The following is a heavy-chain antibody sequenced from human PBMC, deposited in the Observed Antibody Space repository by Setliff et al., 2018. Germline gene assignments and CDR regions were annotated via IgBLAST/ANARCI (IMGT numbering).Heavy chain of an antibody. CDR1: GGSINSGGYY. CDR2: IYYSGST. V-gene: IGHV4-31*03. CDR3: ARMSGFLYMDV. Sequence: SETLSLTCTVSGGSINSGGYYWSWIRQHPGKGLEWIGYIYYSGSTDYNPSLKSRVTISVDTSKNQFSLKLSSVTAADTAVYYCARMSGFLYMDVWGKGTPVTVSS. J-gene: IGHJ6*03. D-gene: IGHD3-3*01.